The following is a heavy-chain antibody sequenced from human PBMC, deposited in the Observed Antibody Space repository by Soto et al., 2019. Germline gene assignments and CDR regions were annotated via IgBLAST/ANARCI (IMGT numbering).Heavy chain of an antibody. CDR3: ARGDYAYYYYSYGMAV. V-gene: IGHV1-18*01. D-gene: IGHD4-17*01. J-gene: IGHJ6*02. CDR2: ISAYNGNT. CDR1: GYTSTSYG. Sequence: ASVKVSCKASGYTSTSYGISWVRQAPGQGLEWMGWISAYNGNTNYAQKLQGRVTMTTDTSTSTAYMELRSLRSDDTAVYYCARGDYAYYYYSYGMAVWGQGTTVTASS.